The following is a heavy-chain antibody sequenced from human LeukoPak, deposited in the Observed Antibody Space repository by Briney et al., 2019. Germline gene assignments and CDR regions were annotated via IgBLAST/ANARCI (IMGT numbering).Heavy chain of an antibody. CDR1: GFPFSSYA. J-gene: IGHJ4*02. CDR2: ISGSGGST. V-gene: IGHV3-23*01. Sequence: GGSLRLSCAASGFPFSSYAMSWVRQAPGKGLEWVSAISGSGGSTYYADSVKGRFTISRDNSKNTLYLQMNSLRAEDTAVYYCAKGRLSLLWFGELFWGQGTLVTVSS. CDR3: AKGRLSLLWFGELF. D-gene: IGHD3-10*01.